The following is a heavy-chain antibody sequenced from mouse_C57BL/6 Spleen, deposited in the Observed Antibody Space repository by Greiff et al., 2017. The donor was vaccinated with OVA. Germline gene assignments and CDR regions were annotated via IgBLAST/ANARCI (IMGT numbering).Heavy chain of an antibody. CDR3: ARDRATVAYFDY. Sequence: EVQLQQSGPVLVKPGASVKMSCKASGYTFTDYYMNWVKQSHGKSLEWIGVINPYNGGTSYNQKFKGKATLTVDKSSSTAYMELNSLTSEDSAVYYCARDRATVAYFDYWGQGTTLTVSS. V-gene: IGHV1-19*01. CDR2: INPYNGGT. J-gene: IGHJ2*01. D-gene: IGHD1-1*01. CDR1: GYTFTDYY.